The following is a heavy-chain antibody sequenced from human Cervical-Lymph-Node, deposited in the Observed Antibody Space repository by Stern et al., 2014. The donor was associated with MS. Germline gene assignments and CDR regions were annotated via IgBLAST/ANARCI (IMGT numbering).Heavy chain of an antibody. Sequence: EVQLVESGGGLVQPGRSLRLSCAASGFTFDDYAMHWVRQAPGKGLEWISGISWNRGSIGYAEDVKGRFTISRDSAKHSLYLQMNSLRTEDTALYYCAKDMSASLDTFDIWGQGTMVTVSS. J-gene: IGHJ3*02. CDR1: GFTFDDYA. V-gene: IGHV3-9*01. CDR2: ISWNRGSI. D-gene: IGHD3-3*01. CDR3: AKDMSASLDTFDI.